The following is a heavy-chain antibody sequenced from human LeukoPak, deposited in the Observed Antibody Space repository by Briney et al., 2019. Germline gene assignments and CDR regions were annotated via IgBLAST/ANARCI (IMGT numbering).Heavy chain of an antibody. V-gene: IGHV4-34*01. CDR2: INHSGST. CDR3: ARETFGGVITH. Sequence: SETLSLTCAVYGGSFSGYYWSWIRQPPGKGLEWIGEINHSGSTNYNPSLKSRVTISVDTSKNQFPLKLSSVTAADTAVYYCARETFGGVITHWGQGTLVTVSS. CDR1: GGSFSGYY. D-gene: IGHD3-16*02. J-gene: IGHJ4*02.